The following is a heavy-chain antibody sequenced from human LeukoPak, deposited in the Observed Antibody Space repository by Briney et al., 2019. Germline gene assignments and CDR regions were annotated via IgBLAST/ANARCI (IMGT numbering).Heavy chain of an antibody. V-gene: IGHV3-33*05. D-gene: IGHD6-19*01. Sequence: GGSLRLSCAPSGFIFSDYGMHWVRQAPGKGLEWVAGITFDGKRKDHADSVKGRFTVSRDNADNTMFLQMNSVRDEDTAVYYCATKQWLAPPPDSWGQGTPVTVSS. CDR3: ATKQWLAPPPDS. J-gene: IGHJ4*02. CDR1: GFIFSDYG. CDR2: ITFDGKRK.